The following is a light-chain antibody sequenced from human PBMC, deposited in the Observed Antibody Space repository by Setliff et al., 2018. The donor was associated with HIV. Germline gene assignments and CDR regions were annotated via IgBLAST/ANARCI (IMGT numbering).Light chain of an antibody. J-gene: IGLJ1*01. CDR1: SSDVGGYNY. CDR3: SSYTSSSTDV. V-gene: IGLV2-14*01. Sequence: QSVLTQPASVSGSPGQSITISCTGTSSDVGGYNYVSWYQQHPGKAPKLMIYEVSNRPSGVSNRFSGSKSGNTASLTISGFQAEDEADYYCSSYTSSSTDVFGTGTKVTVL. CDR2: EVS.